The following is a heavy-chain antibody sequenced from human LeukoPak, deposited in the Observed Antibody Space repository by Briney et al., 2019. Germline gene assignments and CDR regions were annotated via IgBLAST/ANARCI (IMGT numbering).Heavy chain of an antibody. CDR3: AKDMLNSYYYYYMDV. CDR2: IKQDGSEK. V-gene: IGHV3-7*03. Sequence: GGSLRLSCAASGFTFSSYWMSWVRQAPGKGLEWVANIKQDGSEKYYVDSVKGRFTISRDNAKNSLYLQMNSLRAEDTALYYCAKDMLNSYYYYYMDVWGKGTTVTISS. J-gene: IGHJ6*03. D-gene: IGHD3-10*02. CDR1: GFTFSSYW.